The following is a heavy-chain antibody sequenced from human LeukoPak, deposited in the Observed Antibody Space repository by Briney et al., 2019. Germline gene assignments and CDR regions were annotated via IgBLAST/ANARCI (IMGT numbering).Heavy chain of an antibody. CDR1: GYTFTSYY. CDR3: ARGPRVTIFGVVLDLKNNWFDP. Sequence: ASVKVSCKASGYTFTSYYMHWVRQAPGQGLEWMGIINPSGGSTSYAQKFQGRVTMTRDTPTSTVYMELSSLRSEDTAVYYCARGPRVTIFGVVLDLKNNWFDPWGQGTLVTVSS. V-gene: IGHV1-46*03. J-gene: IGHJ5*02. D-gene: IGHD3-3*01. CDR2: INPSGGST.